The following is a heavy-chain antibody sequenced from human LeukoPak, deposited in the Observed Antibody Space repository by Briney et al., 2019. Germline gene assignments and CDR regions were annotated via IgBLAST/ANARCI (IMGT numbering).Heavy chain of an antibody. Sequence: GGSLRLSCVASGFTFSSYAMTWVRQAPGKGLEWVSSISGSGESTHSADSVKGRFTISRDNSKNTLYLQMNSLRAEDTAVYYCARADAHGRILYYKGYMDVWGKGTTVTVSS. V-gene: IGHV3-23*01. D-gene: IGHD2-8*01. CDR3: ARADAHGRILYYKGYMDV. J-gene: IGHJ6*03. CDR2: ISGSGEST. CDR1: GFTFSSYA.